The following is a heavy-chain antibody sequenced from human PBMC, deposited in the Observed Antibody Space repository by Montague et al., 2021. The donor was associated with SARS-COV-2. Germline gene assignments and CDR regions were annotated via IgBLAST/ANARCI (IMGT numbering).Heavy chain of an antibody. Sequence: SETLSLTCSVSGGSISDHYGNWIRHPPGTGLEWIGNIYYNTGNTXYNPSLQSRVTISLDTSKNQFSLNLRSVTAADTALYYCARATGYAYYFDCWGRGTLVTVSS. CDR3: ARATGYAYYFDC. V-gene: IGHV4-59*11. D-gene: IGHD5-12*01. CDR2: IYYNTGNT. CDR1: GGSISDHY. J-gene: IGHJ4*02.